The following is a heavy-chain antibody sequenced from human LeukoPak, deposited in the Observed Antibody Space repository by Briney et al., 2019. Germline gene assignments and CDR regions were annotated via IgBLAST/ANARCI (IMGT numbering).Heavy chain of an antibody. CDR3: ARGPPYYYDSSGYKNDD. Sequence: SETLSLTCTVSGYSISSGYYWGWIRQPPGKGLEWIGSIYHSGSTYYNPSLKSRVTISVDTSKNHFSLKLRSVTAADTAVYYCARGPPYYYDSSGYKNDDWGQGTLVTVSS. V-gene: IGHV4-38-2*02. CDR1: GYSISSGYY. J-gene: IGHJ4*02. CDR2: IYHSGST. D-gene: IGHD3-22*01.